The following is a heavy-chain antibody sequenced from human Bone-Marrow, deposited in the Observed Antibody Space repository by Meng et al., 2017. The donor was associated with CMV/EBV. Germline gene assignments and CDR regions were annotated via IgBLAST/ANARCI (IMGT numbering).Heavy chain of an antibody. V-gene: IGHV3-30*02. CDR1: GFTFSNYG. J-gene: IGHJ5*02. CDR2: IRYDGSNK. D-gene: IGHD1-20*01. Sequence: GESLKISCAASGFTFSNYGMHWVRQAPGKGLEWVAFIRYDGSNKYYADSVKGRFTISRDNSKNTLYLQMNSLRAEDTAVYYCARTSYNWNDVSWFDPWGQGTLVTVSS. CDR3: ARTSYNWNDVSWFDP.